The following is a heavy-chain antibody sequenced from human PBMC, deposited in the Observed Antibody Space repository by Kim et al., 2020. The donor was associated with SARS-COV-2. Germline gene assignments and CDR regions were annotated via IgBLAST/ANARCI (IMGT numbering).Heavy chain of an antibody. CDR3: ASEDTYSSAWDPAY. V-gene: IGHV3-48*03. J-gene: IGHJ1*01. CDR2: ISSGGTTI. CDR1: GFTFSSYA. Sequence: GGSLRLSCAASGFTFSSYAMNWVRQAPGKGLEWLSYISSGGTTIYYADSVKGRFTISRDDAKNLVFLQMNSLRAEDTALYYCASEDTYSSAWDPAYWGQGTLVTVSS. D-gene: IGHD6-19*01.